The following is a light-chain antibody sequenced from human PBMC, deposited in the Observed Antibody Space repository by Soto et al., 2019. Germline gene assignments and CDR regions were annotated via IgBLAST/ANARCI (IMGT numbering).Light chain of an antibody. CDR2: DAS. V-gene: IGKV1-5*01. Sequence: DIQMTQSPSTLSASVGDRFTITCRASQTIFNWLAWYQRKPGRAPNLLIYDASSLQSGVPSTFSGSGSGTEFTLTISSLQPGDFATYYCQQYNSYPWTFGQGTKVEIK. CDR1: QTIFNW. CDR3: QQYNSYPWT. J-gene: IGKJ1*01.